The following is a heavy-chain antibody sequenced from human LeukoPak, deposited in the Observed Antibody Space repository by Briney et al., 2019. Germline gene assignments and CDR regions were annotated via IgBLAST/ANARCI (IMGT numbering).Heavy chain of an antibody. D-gene: IGHD1-26*01. CDR1: GGSISSYY. CDR3: ARASEWEPLTFNY. Sequence: SETLSLTCTVSGGSISSYYWSWIRQPPGKGLEWIGYIYYSGSTNYNPSLKSRVTISVDTSKNQFSLKLSSVTAADTAVYYCARASEWEPLTFNYWGQGTLVTVSS. J-gene: IGHJ4*02. V-gene: IGHV4-59*01. CDR2: IYYSGST.